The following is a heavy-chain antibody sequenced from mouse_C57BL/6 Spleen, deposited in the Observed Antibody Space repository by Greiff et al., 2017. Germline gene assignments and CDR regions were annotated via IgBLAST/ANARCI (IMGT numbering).Heavy chain of an antibody. CDR1: GFPFSSYA. D-gene: IGHD2-13*01. CDR3: ARSDRRAY. Sequence: EVQGVESGGGLVKPGGSLKLSCAASGFPFSSYAMSWVRQTPEKRLEWVATISDGGSYTYYPDNVKGRFTISRDNAKNNLYLQMSHLKSEDTAMYYCARSDRRAYWGQGTLVTVSA. CDR2: ISDGGSYT. V-gene: IGHV5-4*01. J-gene: IGHJ3*01.